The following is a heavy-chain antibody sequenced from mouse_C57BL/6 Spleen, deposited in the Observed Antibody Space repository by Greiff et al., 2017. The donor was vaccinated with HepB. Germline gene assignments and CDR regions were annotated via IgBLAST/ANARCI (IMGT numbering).Heavy chain of an antibody. D-gene: IGHD3-2*02. CDR3: TRRLALDY. Sequence: VQLQQSGAELVRPGASVTLSCKASGYKFTDYEMHWVKQTPVHGLEWIGAIDPETGGTAYNQKFKGKAILTADKSSSTAYMELRSLTSEDSAVYYCTRRLALDYWGQGTTLTVSS. V-gene: IGHV1-15*01. J-gene: IGHJ2*01. CDR2: IDPETGGT. CDR1: GYKFTDYE.